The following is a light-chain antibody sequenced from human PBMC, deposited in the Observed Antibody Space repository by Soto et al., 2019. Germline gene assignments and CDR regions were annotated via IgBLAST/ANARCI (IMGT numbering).Light chain of an antibody. J-gene: IGKJ4*01. CDR3: QQFSSYPLT. CDR2: GAS. V-gene: IGKV3-11*01. CDR1: QSVSSS. Sequence: EVVLTLSPATLSLSPGERATLSCRASQSVSSSLAWYQQKPSQAPRLLIYGASNRATGIPDRFSGSGSGTDFTLTISRLEPEGFAVYYCQQFSSYPLTFGGGTKVDIK.